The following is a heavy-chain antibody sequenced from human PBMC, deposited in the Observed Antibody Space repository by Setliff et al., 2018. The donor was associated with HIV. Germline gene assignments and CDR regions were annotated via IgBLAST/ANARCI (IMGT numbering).Heavy chain of an antibody. Sequence: LSLTCAVYGGSFSGYYWSWIRQSPGKGLEWIGEIIYNGGTNYNPSLKSRVSISLDTSKNQFSLKLTSVTAADTAIYYCARGEGLCGGGDCFPLAYFDYWGRGTPVTVSS. CDR1: GGSFSGYY. D-gene: IGHD2-21*02. CDR3: ARGEGLCGGGDCFPLAYFDY. J-gene: IGHJ4*02. V-gene: IGHV4-34*01. CDR2: IIYNGGT.